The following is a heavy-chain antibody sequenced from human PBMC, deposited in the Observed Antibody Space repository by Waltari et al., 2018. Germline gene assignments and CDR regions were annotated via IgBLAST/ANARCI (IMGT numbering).Heavy chain of an antibody. CDR2: INPNSGGT. J-gene: IGHJ5*02. CDR1: GYTFTGYY. V-gene: IGHV1-2*02. Sequence: QVQLVQSGAEVKKPGASVKVSCKASGYTFTGYYMHWVRQAPGQGLEWMGWINPNSGGTNYAQKFQGRVTMTRDTSISTAYMELSRLRSDDTAVYYCASPRLGGSGSSEWFDPWGQGTLVTVSS. D-gene: IGHD3-10*01. CDR3: ASPRLGGSGSSEWFDP.